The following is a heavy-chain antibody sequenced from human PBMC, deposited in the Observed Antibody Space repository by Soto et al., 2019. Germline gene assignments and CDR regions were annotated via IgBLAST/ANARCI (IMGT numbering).Heavy chain of an antibody. CDR2: IYYSGST. J-gene: IGHJ3*02. CDR1: GGSISSYY. D-gene: IGHD2-15*01. CDR3: ARTRGGDCSGGSCYDAFDI. Sequence: PSETLSLTCTVSGGSISSYYWSWIRQPPGKGLEWIGYIYYSGSTNYNPSLKSRVTISVDTSKNQFSLKLSSVTAADTAVYYCARTRGGDCSGGSCYDAFDIWGQGTMVTVSS. V-gene: IGHV4-59*01.